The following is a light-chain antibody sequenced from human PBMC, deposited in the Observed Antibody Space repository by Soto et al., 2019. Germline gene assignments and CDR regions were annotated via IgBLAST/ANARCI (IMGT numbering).Light chain of an antibody. CDR3: QQFNTYPLT. V-gene: IGKV3-15*01. J-gene: IGKJ4*01. Sequence: EIVMTQSPATLSVSPGERATLSCRASQSVSSNLAWYQQKPGQAPRLLIYGASTLQSEVPSRFSGSASGTEFTLTISSLQPEDFATYYCQQFNTYPLTFGGGTKVEVK. CDR2: GAS. CDR1: QSVSSN.